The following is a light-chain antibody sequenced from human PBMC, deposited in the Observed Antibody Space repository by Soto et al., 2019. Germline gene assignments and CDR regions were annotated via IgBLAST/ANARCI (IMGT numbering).Light chain of an antibody. V-gene: IGLV4-69*01. CDR3: QTWGTGTVV. J-gene: IGLJ2*01. Sequence: QSVLTQSPSASASLGASVNLTCTLSSGHSSYAIAWHQQQPEKGPRYLMKLNSDGSHSKGDGIPDRFSGSSSGAERYLTISSLQSEDDADYYCQTWGTGTVVFGGGTKLTVL. CDR2: LNSDGSH. CDR1: SGHSSYA.